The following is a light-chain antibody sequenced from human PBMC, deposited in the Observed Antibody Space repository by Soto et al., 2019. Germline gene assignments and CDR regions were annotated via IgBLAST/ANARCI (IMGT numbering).Light chain of an antibody. CDR3: QQYNSYSTYT. CDR1: QNVNNW. CDR2: QVS. Sequence: DIQMTQSPSTLSASVGDRVTITCRASQNVNNWLAWYQQKPGKAPKLLIYQVSNLDSGVPSRFSGSGSETEFTLTISGLQPDDFATYYCQQYNSYSTYTFGQGTKLEIK. J-gene: IGKJ2*01. V-gene: IGKV1-5*03.